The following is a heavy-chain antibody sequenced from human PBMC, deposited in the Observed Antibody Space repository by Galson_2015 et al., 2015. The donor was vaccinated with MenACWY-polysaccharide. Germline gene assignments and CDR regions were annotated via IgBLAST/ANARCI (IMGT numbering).Heavy chain of an antibody. CDR3: ARSAWLDI. J-gene: IGHJ3*02. Sequence: SLRLSCAASGFTFSDYYIHWIRQTPGKGLEWLAYTSGSGSVTYFADSVKGRFIISRDNAKNSLYLQMNSLRAEDTAVYFCARSAWLDIWGQGTMVTVSS. CDR1: GFTFSDYY. V-gene: IGHV3-11*01. CDR2: TSGSGSVT. D-gene: IGHD6-25*01.